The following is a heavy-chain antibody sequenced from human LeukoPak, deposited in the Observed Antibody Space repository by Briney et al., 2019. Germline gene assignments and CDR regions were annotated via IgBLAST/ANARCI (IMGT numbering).Heavy chain of an antibody. Sequence: GGFLRLSCAASGFTVSSNYMSWVRQAPGKGLEWVSVLYSDVSTYYADSVKGRFTISRLNSKNTLYLQMNSLRAEDTAVYYCAALWFGELVFDYWGQGTLVTVSS. CDR2: LYSDVST. V-gene: IGHV3-53*04. CDR3: AALWFGELVFDY. CDR1: GFTVSSNY. J-gene: IGHJ4*02. D-gene: IGHD3-10*01.